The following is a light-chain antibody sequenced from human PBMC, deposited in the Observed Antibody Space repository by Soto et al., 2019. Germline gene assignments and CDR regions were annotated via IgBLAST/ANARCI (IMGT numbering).Light chain of an antibody. CDR3: AAWDDSLNACV. J-gene: IGLJ1*01. CDR1: SSNIGSKT. CDR2: NNH. Sequence: QSVLTQAPSASGTPEQRVTISCSGSSSNIGSKTVNRYQQLPGMAPKLLIFNNHQRPSGVPDRFSGSKSGTSASLAISGLQSEDEADYYCAAWDDSLNACVFGTGTKLTVL. V-gene: IGLV1-44*01.